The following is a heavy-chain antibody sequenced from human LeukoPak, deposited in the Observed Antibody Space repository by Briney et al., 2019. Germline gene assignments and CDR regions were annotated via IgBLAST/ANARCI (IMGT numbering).Heavy chain of an antibody. CDR1: GFTLTNAW. V-gene: IGHV3-15*01. D-gene: IGHD3-22*01. J-gene: IGHJ4*02. Sequence: GGSLRLSCAASGFTLTNAWMSWVRQAPGKGLEWVGSIKTKTDGGTIDYAAPVKGRFTISRGDSKNTVYLQMNSLKTEDTAVYYCTTSYYDSSGYRAWGQGTLVTVSS. CDR2: IKTKTDGGTI. CDR3: TTSYYDSSGYRA.